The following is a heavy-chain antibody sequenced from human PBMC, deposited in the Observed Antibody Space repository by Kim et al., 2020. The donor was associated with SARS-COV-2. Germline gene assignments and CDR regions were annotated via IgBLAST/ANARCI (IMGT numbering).Heavy chain of an antibody. Sequence: SETLSLTCTVSGGSISSSSYYWGCIRQPPGKGLEWIVSIYYSGSTYYNPSLKSRVTISVDTSKNQFSLKLSSVTAADTAVYYCGRWRGVAVAFWYFDLWGRGTLVTVSS. CDR2: IYYSGST. V-gene: IGHV4-39*01. CDR3: GRWRGVAVAFWYFDL. CDR1: GGSISSSSYY. D-gene: IGHD6-19*01. J-gene: IGHJ2*01.